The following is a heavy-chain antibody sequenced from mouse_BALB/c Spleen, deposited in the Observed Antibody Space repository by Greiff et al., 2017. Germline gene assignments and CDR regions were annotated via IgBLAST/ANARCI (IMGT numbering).Heavy chain of an antibody. V-gene: IGHV1-20*02. D-gene: IGHD2-1*01. CDR2: INPYNGDT. CDR3: ARRGGNYQYYIDY. J-gene: IGHJ2*01. Sequence: VHVKQSGPELVKPGASVKISCKASGYSFTGYFMNWVMQSHGKSLEWIGRINPYNGDTFYNQKFKGKATLTVDKSSSTAHMELRSLASEDSAVYYCARRGGNYQYYIDYWGQGTTLTVSS. CDR1: GYSFTGYF.